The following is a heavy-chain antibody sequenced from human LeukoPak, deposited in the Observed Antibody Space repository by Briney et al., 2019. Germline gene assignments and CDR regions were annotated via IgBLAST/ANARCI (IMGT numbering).Heavy chain of an antibody. J-gene: IGHJ3*02. V-gene: IGHV3-23*01. CDR1: GFTFSIYG. Sequence: GGSLRLSCAASGFTFSIYGMHWVRQAPGKGLGWVSAISGSGGSTYYADSVKGRFTISRDNSKNTLYLQMNSLRAEDTAVYYCAKEGSEWLRNAFDIWGQGTMVTVSS. CDR3: AKEGSEWLRNAFDI. CDR2: ISGSGGST. D-gene: IGHD5-12*01.